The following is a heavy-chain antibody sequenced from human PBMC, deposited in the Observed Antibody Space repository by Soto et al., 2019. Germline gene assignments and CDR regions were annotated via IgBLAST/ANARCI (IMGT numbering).Heavy chain of an antibody. J-gene: IGHJ6*02. CDR2: IRSKAYGGTT. V-gene: IGHV3-49*04. Sequence: PGGSLRLSCTASGFTFGDYAMSWVRQAPGKGLEWVGFIRSKAYGGTTEYAASVKGRFTISRDNAENSLYLQMNSLRAEDTAVYYCARDQELAYYGMDVWGQGTTVTVSS. D-gene: IGHD1-26*01. CDR1: GFTFGDYA. CDR3: ARDQELAYYGMDV.